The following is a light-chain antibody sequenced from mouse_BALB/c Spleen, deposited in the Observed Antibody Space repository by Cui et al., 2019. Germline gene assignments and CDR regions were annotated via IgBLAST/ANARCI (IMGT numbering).Light chain of an antibody. CDR3: QQYNSYPFT. J-gene: IGKJ4*01. CDR1: PNVGTN. Sequence: DIVMTQSQKFMSTSVRDRVSVTSKPSPNVGTNVAWYQQNPGHSPKALIYSASYRYGGVPDRFTGSGSGTDFTLTISNVQSEDLAEYFCQQYNSYPFTFGSGTKLEIK. CDR2: SAS. V-gene: IGKV6-15*01.